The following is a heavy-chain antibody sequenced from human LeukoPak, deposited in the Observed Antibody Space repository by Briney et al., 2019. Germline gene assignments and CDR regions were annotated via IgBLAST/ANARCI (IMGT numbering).Heavy chain of an antibody. V-gene: IGHV3-43*02. J-gene: IGHJ4*02. CDR2: ISGDGVAT. CDR1: GFTFDDYA. CDR3: AKVYSSGWANYFDY. Sequence: GGSLRLSCAASGFTFDDYAMHWVRQAPGKGLEWVSLISGDGVATYYADSVKGRFSISRDNSKTSLFLHMNNLRTEDAAVYYCAKVYSSGWANYFDYWGQGTLVTVSS. D-gene: IGHD6-19*01.